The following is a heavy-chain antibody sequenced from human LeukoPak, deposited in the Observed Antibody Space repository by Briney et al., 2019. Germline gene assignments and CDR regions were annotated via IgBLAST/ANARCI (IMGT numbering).Heavy chain of an antibody. CDR2: IFVSGSS. CDR3: ASLVYDFWAGYYMDL. CDR1: GGSIYTYD. D-gene: IGHD3-3*01. J-gene: IGHJ3*01. V-gene: IGHV4-59*01. Sequence: SETLSLTCTVSGGSIYTYDWIWLPQSPGKALEGSGYIFVSGSSSYNPPLKSRVAISADTSKIQFTLKLSSVTAADTAVYYCASLVYDFWAGYYMDLWGQGTMVTVSS.